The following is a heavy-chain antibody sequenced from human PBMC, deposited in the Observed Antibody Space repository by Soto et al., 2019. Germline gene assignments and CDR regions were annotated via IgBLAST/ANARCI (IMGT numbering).Heavy chain of an antibody. CDR3: ARLLPRAHFDY. Sequence: SETLSLTCAVSGYSISSGYYWGWIRQPPGKGLEWIGSIYHSGSTYYNPSLKSRVTISVDTSKNQFSLKLSSVTAADTAVYYCARLLPRAHFDYWGQGTLVTV. J-gene: IGHJ4*02. V-gene: IGHV4-38-2*01. CDR1: GYSISSGYY. CDR2: IYHSGST.